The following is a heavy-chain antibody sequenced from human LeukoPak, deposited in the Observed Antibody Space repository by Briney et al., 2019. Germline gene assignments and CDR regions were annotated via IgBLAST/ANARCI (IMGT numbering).Heavy chain of an antibody. D-gene: IGHD1-26*01. CDR3: AREGDGSGPRNS. CDR1: GGSISSGDYY. V-gene: IGHV4-30-4*01. J-gene: IGHJ5*02. CDR2: IYYSGST. Sequence: SETLSLTCTVSGGSISSGDYYWRWIRQPPGKGLEWIGYIYYSGSTYYNPSLKSRVTISVDTSKNQFSLKLSSVTAADTAVYYCAREGDGSGPRNSWGQGTLVTVSS.